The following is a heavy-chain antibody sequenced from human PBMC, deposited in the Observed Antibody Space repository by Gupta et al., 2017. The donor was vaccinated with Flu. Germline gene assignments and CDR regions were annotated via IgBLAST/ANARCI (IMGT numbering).Heavy chain of an antibody. J-gene: IGHJ6*02. CDR3: TTDLGPIAVAGTPNYYYYYGMDV. CDR2: IKSKSDGGTT. CDR1: GFTFSNAW. D-gene: IGHD6-19*01. Sequence: EVQLVESGGGLVKPGGSLRLSCAASGFTFSNAWMSWVRQAPGKGLEWVGRIKSKSDGGTTDYTAPVKGRFTISRDDSKNTLYLEMNSLKTEDTAVYYCTTDLGPIAVAGTPNYYYYYGMDVWGQGTTVTVSS. V-gene: IGHV3-15*01.